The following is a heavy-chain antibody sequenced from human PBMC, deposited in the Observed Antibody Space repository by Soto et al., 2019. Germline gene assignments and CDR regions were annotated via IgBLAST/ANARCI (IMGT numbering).Heavy chain of an antibody. CDR1: GFTFNNYA. CDR2: ISNTGGST. V-gene: IGHV3-23*01. J-gene: IGHJ4*02. Sequence: GGSLRLSCAASGFTFNNYAMNWVRQAPGKGLEWVATISNTGGSTYYADSVKGRFTISRDNSKNTLYLQMNSLRFEDTAVYYCAKDRLAGNFDYWGQGTQVTVSS. CDR3: AKDRLAGNFDY.